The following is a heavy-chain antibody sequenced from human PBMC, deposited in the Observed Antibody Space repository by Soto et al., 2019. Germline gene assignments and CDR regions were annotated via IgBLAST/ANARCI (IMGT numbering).Heavy chain of an antibody. Sequence: GGSLRLSCAASGFTFSSYWMHWVRQAPGKGLVWVSRINSDGSSTSYADSVKGRFTISRDNAKNTLYPQMNSLRAEDTAVYYCARGRGITMVRGVSHYYGMDVWGQGTTVTVSS. CDR2: INSDGSST. D-gene: IGHD3-10*01. J-gene: IGHJ6*02. CDR3: ARGRGITMVRGVSHYYGMDV. V-gene: IGHV3-74*01. CDR1: GFTFSSYW.